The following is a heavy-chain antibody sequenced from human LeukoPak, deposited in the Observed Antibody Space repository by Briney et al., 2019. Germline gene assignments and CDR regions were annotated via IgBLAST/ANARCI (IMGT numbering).Heavy chain of an antibody. J-gene: IGHJ6*02. Sequence: GGSLRLSCAASGFTFSSYSMNWVRQAPVKGLEWVSSISSSSSYIYYADSVKGRFTISRDNAKNSLYLQMNSLRAEDTAVYYCARDAICSSTSCYISDPVRYYYYGMDVWGQGTTVTVSS. CDR3: ARDAICSSTSCYISDPVRYYYYGMDV. V-gene: IGHV3-21*01. CDR2: ISSSSSYI. CDR1: GFTFSSYS. D-gene: IGHD2-2*02.